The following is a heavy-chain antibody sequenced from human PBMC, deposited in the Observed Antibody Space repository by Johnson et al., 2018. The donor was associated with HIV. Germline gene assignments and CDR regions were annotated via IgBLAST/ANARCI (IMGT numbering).Heavy chain of an antibody. D-gene: IGHD2-8*01. Sequence: QVQLVESGGGVVQPGRSLRLSCAASGFTFSSYAMHWVRQAPGKGLEWVAVISYDGSNKYYAYSVKGRFTISRDNSKNTLYLQMNSLRAEDTAVYYCAKEVLGGGGVDAFDIWGQGTMVTVSS. J-gene: IGHJ3*02. V-gene: IGHV3-30-3*02. CDR2: ISYDGSNK. CDR1: GFTFSSYA. CDR3: AKEVLGGGGVDAFDI.